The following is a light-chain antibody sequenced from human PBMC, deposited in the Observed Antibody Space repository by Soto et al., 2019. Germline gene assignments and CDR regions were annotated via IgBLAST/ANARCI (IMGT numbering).Light chain of an antibody. CDR1: SSNMAGNT. J-gene: IGLJ1*01. V-gene: IGLV1-44*01. Sequence: QSALTKPPSPTATSGQRVTISCPGGSSNMAGNTVNWYQQLPGTAPKLLIYNSDQRPSGVPDRFSGSKSGTSASLAISGLQSEDEADYYCATWDDSRNKVFGTGT. CDR2: NSD. CDR3: ATWDDSRNKV.